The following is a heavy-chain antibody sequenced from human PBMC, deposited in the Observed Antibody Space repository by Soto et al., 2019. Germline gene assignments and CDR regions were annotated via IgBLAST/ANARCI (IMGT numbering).Heavy chain of an antibody. Sequence: QVQLVESGGGVVQPGRSLRVSCAASGFTFSSYGMNWVRQAPGKGLEWVAIISYDGSDKYYADSVKGRFPISSDNSKNTLYLQMNSLRGEDTAVYYCAKNPEAYAWGLEGYCDYWGQGTLVTVSS. CDR2: ISYDGSDK. D-gene: IGHD3-16*01. V-gene: IGHV3-30*18. CDR1: GFTFSSYG. J-gene: IGHJ4*02. CDR3: AKNPEAYAWGLEGYCDY.